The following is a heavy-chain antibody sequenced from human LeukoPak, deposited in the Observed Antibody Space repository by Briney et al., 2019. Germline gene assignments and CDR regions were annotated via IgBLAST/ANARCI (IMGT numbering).Heavy chain of an antibody. CDR3: AKVDELYYCYMDV. D-gene: IGHD1-7*01. CDR1: GFTFSNSG. Sequence: AGGSLRLSCAASGFTFSNSGMHWVRQAPGKGLEWVAFIRYDGSNQYYADSVKGRFTISRDNSKNTLYLQMNSLRAEDTAVYYCAKVDELYYCYMDVWGKGTTVTVSS. V-gene: IGHV3-30*02. CDR2: IRYDGSNQ. J-gene: IGHJ6*03.